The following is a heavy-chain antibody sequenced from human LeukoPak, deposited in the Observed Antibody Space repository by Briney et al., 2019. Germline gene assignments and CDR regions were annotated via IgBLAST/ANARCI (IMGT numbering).Heavy chain of an antibody. Sequence: ASVKVSCKASGYHFTGYHVHWVRQAPGQGLEWMGRISTDSGDADIAQKFQGRVTMTRDTSISTAYMELGRLTSDDSAVYYCAGLGSTVKGRIDPWGQGTSVPVSS. V-gene: IGHV1-2*02. CDR3: AGLGSTVKGRIDP. J-gene: IGHJ5*02. D-gene: IGHD5/OR15-5a*01. CDR1: GYHFTGYH. CDR2: ISTDSGDA.